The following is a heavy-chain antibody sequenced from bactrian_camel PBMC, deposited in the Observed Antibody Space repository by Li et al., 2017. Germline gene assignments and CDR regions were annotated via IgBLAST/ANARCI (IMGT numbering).Heavy chain of an antibody. D-gene: IGHD6*01. Sequence: QVQLVESGGGSVQTGGSLKLSCTASGITATRYCMAWFRQAPGKEREEIATIDIGTGTIHYADSVKVRFTISQDSAKNSLYLQMRSLKPEDTAMYYCAADCPTVRAGSRATVFGYWGQ. CDR3: AADCPTVRAGSRATVFGY. V-gene: IGHV3S1*01. CDR2: IDIGTGTI. CDR1: GITATRYC. J-gene: IGHJ6*01.